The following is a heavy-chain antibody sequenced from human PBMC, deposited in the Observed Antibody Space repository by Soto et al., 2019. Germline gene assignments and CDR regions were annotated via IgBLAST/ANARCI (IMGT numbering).Heavy chain of an antibody. D-gene: IGHD5-12*01. V-gene: IGHV3-23*01. Sequence: LRLSCAASGFTFSSYAMSWVRQAPGKGLEWVSAISGSGGGTYYADSVKGRFTISRDNSKNTLYLQMNSLRAEDTAVYSCAKAWMDNARQRYFDHWGQGTLVTVSS. J-gene: IGHJ4*02. CDR2: ISGSGGGT. CDR1: GFTFSSYA. CDR3: AKAWMDNARQRYFDH.